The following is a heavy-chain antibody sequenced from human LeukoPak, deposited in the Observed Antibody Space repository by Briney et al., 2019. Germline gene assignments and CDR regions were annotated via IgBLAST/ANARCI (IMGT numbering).Heavy chain of an antibody. CDR1: GGTFSSYA. D-gene: IGHD1-7*01. V-gene: IGHV1-69*04. Sequence: GASVKVSCKASGGTFSSYAISWVRQAPGQGLEWMGRIIPIFGITNYAQKFQGRVTITAGKSTSTAYMELSSLRSEDTAVYYCARGRGRLELPPSVFDAFGMWGQGTMVTVSS. CDR3: ARGRGRLELPPSVFDAFGM. J-gene: IGHJ3*02. CDR2: IIPIFGIT.